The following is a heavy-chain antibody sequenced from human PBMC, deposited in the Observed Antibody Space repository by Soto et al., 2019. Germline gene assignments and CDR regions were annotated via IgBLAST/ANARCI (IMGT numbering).Heavy chain of an antibody. CDR3: AKDLSPYYYDNSGSLRTYYYYAMDV. Sequence: SRRLSCVASGLTSDDYAMQWVRQAPGKCLGWVSCIRWNSGTFGYADSVKGRFTISRDNAKNSLYLQMNSLREEDTALYYCAKDLSPYYYDNSGSLRTYYYYAMDVWGQGTTVTVSS. D-gene: IGHD3-22*01. CDR1: GLTSDDYA. V-gene: IGHV3-9*02. CDR2: IRWNSGTF. J-gene: IGHJ6*02.